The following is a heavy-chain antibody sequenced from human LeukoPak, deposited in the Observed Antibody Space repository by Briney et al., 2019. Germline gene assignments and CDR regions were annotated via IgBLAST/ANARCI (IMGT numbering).Heavy chain of an antibody. D-gene: IGHD2-15*01. CDR2: INPNSGGT. CDR1: GYTFTGYY. V-gene: IGHV1-2*02. J-gene: IGHJ4*02. Sequence: ASVKVSCKASGYTFTGYYMHWVRQAPGQGLEWMGWINPNSGGTNYAQKFQGRVTMTRDTSISTAYMELSRLRSDDTAVYYCARGRSRRYCSGGSCFVIDYWGQGTLVTVSS. CDR3: ARGRSRRYCSGGSCFVIDY.